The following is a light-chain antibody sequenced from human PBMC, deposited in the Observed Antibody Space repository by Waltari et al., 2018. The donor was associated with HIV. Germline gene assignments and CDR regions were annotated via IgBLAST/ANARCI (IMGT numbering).Light chain of an antibody. CDR3: QTWDSQIII. CDR2: QNS. CDR1: ELGHKY. Sequence: SYDLTQEPSVSVFPGQAAAISCSGDELGHKYVSWYQQKPGQSPIQVIYQNSKRPSGVPERFSGSNSGNTATLTISGTQVMDESDYHCQTWDSQIIIFGGGTKLTVL. J-gene: IGLJ2*01. V-gene: IGLV3-1*01.